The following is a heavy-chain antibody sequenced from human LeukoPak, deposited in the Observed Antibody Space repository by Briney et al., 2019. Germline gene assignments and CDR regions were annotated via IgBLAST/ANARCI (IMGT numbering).Heavy chain of an antibody. CDR3: ARDRRYNCNFDAFDI. CDR2: IYYSGST. Sequence: PSETLSLTCTVSGGSISSYYWSWIRQPPGKGLEWIGYIYYSGSTNYNPSLKSRVTISVDTSKNQFSLKLSSVTAADTAVYYCARDRRYNCNFDAFDIWGQGTMVTVSS. V-gene: IGHV4-59*01. D-gene: IGHD1-7*01. CDR1: GGSISSYY. J-gene: IGHJ3*02.